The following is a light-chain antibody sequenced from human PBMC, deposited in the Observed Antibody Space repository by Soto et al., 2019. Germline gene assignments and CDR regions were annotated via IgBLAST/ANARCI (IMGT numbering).Light chain of an antibody. Sequence: DIQMTQSPSSLSASVGDRVTITCRASQTVGTFLNWYQQRPGRAPNLLIYAASNLPTGVPSRFSGSGSGTDFTLTINSLQPEGFGTYYCQQSYSIRSWTFGQGTKVDIK. CDR2: AAS. V-gene: IGKV1-39*01. CDR3: QQSYSIRSWT. CDR1: QTVGTF. J-gene: IGKJ1*01.